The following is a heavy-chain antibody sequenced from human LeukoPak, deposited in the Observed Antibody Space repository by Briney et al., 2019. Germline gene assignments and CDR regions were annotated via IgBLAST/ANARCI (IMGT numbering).Heavy chain of an antibody. CDR3: ARHGRRLGGNSLRYFDY. V-gene: IGHV4-34*01. J-gene: IGHJ4*02. Sequence: SETLSLTCAVYGSSFHNYYWSWIRQPPGKGLEWIGEINHSGSTNYNPSLKSRVTISVDTSKNQFSLRLSSVTAADTAVYYCARHGRRLGGNSLRYFDYWGQGTLVTVSS. CDR2: INHSGST. CDR1: GSSFHNYY. D-gene: IGHD4-23*01.